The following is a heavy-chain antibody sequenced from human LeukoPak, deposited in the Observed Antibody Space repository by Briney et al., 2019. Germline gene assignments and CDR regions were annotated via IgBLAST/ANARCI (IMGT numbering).Heavy chain of an antibody. J-gene: IGHJ4*02. D-gene: IGHD4-17*01. CDR3: ATYFYGDYASYYFDF. CDR2: IHLGGTT. Sequence: SETLSLTCTVSGGSISSYYWSWIRQPPGKGLEWIGEIHLGGTTNYSPSLKSRVTMSVDKSKNQFSLEVRSVTAADTAIYYCATYFYGDYASYYFDFWGQGTLVTVSS. CDR1: GGSISSYY. V-gene: IGHV4-59*12.